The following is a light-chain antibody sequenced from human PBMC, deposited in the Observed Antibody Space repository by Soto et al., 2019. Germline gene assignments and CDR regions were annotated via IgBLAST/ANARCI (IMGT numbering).Light chain of an antibody. Sequence: QSVLTQPASVSGSPGQSITISCTGTSSDVGGYNFVSWFQQHPGKAPKLMIYEVSERPSGVSSRFSGSKSGNTASLSISGLQAEDEAAYYCSSYSRANSIVFGGGTKLTVL. CDR3: SSYSRANSIV. CDR2: EVS. CDR1: SSDVGGYNF. J-gene: IGLJ3*02. V-gene: IGLV2-14*01.